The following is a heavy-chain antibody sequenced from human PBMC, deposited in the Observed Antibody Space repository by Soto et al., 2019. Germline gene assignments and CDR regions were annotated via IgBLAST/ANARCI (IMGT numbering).Heavy chain of an antibody. CDR3: VRGGGNDPFEY. CDR1: GASISYGGYS. Sequence: QLRLQESGSGVVKTSESLSLTCTVFGASISYGGYSWSWIRQSPGRGLEWIGHITPLENTYFNPSFQSRVSMSIDRTKNHFSLKVTSMTAADKGRYFCVRGGGNDPFEYWGQGILVTVSS. CDR2: ITPLENT. D-gene: IGHD5-12*01. J-gene: IGHJ4*02. V-gene: IGHV4-30-2*06.